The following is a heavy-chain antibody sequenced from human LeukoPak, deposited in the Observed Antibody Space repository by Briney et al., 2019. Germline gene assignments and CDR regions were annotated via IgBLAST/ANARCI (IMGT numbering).Heavy chain of an antibody. CDR1: GGSISSYY. V-gene: IGHV4-59*01. J-gene: IGHJ4*02. D-gene: IGHD4-11*01. Sequence: SETLSLTCTVSGGSISSYYWSWIRQPPGKGLEWIGYIYYSGSTNYNPSLKSRVTISVDTSKNQFSLKLSSVTAADTAVYYCAREARGTTAFDYWGQGTLVTVSS. CDR2: IYYSGST. CDR3: AREARGTTAFDY.